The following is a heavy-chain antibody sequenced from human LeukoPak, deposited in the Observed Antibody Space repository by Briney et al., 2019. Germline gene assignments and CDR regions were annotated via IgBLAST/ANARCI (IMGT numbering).Heavy chain of an antibody. J-gene: IGHJ6*03. D-gene: IGHD2-2*01. CDR1: GYTFTSYD. Sequence: ASVKVSCKASGYTFTSYDINWVRQATGQGLEWMGWMNPNSDNTGYAQKFQGRVTITRHTSLSTAYMELSSLRSEDTAVYYCSRGQGSPAAYYYHYYYMDVWGKGTTVTVSS. CDR3: SRGQGSPAAYYYHYYYMDV. CDR2: MNPNSDNT. V-gene: IGHV1-8*03.